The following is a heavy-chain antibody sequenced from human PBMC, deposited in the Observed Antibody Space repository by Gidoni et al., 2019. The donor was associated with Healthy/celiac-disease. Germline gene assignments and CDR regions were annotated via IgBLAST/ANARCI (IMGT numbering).Heavy chain of an antibody. V-gene: IGHV3-64D*06. D-gene: IGHD3-22*01. J-gene: IGHJ4*02. CDR2: ISSNGGST. CDR3: VKDLDYYDSSGYLFEY. Sequence: EVQLVESGGGLVQPGGSLRLYCSASGFTFSSYAMHWVRQAPGKGLEYVSAISSNGGSTYYADSVKGRFTISRDNSKNTLYLQMSSLRAEDTAVYYCVKDLDYYDSSGYLFEYWGQGTLVTVSS. CDR1: GFTFSSYA.